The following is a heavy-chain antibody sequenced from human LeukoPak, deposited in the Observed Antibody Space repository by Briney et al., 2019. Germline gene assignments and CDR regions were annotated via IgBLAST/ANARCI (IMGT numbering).Heavy chain of an antibody. D-gene: IGHD3-9*01. J-gene: IGHJ1*01. CDR3: ARDRYNEYFHY. CDR2: ISSSAITI. CDR1: GFTFNNYE. V-gene: IGHV3-48*03. Sequence: GGSLRLSCAASGFTFNNYEMNWIRQAPGKGREWISYISSSAITIYYADSVKGRFTISRDNAKNSLYLQMNSLRVEDTAVYYCARDRYNEYFHYWGQGTLVTVSS.